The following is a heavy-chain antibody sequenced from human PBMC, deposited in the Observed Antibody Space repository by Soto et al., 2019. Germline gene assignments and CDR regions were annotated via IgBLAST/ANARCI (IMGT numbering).Heavy chain of an antibody. V-gene: IGHV3-23*01. CDR2: ISGSGGST. J-gene: IGHJ3*02. CDR1: GFTFSSYA. D-gene: IGHD3-22*01. CDR3: AKSKSGYPIYDAFDI. Sequence: PGVSLRLSCAASGFTFSSYAMSWVRQAPGKGLEWVSAISGSGGSTYYADSVKGRFTISRDNSKNTLYLQMNSLRAEDTAVYYCAKSKSGYPIYDAFDIWGQATMVTLSS.